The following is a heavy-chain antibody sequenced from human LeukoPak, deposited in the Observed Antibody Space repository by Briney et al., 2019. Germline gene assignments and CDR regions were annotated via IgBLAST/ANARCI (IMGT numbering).Heavy chain of an antibody. CDR3: ARMGGYGRWLRPGAVGY. CDR2: INHSRST. CDR1: GGSFSGYY. Sequence: KPSETLSLTCAVYGGSFSGYYWSWIRQPPGKGLEWIGEINHSRSTNYNPSLKSRVTISVDTSKNQFSLKLSSVTAADTAVYYCARMGGYGRWLRPGAVGYWGQGTLVTVSS. D-gene: IGHD5-12*01. V-gene: IGHV4-34*01. J-gene: IGHJ4*02.